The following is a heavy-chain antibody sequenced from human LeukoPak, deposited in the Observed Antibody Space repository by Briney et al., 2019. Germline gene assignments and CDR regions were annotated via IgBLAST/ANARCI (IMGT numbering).Heavy chain of an antibody. CDR2: IRFDGSNT. CDR1: GFTFSSYG. V-gene: IGHV3-30*02. Sequence: SGGSLRLSCAASGFTFSSYGMHWVRQAPGKGLEWVAFIRFDGSNTYYADSVKGRFTISRDNSKNTLYLQMNSLRAEDTAVYYCAAMTSVTTGDYWGQGTLVTVSS. D-gene: IGHD4-11*01. J-gene: IGHJ4*02. CDR3: AAMTSVTTGDY.